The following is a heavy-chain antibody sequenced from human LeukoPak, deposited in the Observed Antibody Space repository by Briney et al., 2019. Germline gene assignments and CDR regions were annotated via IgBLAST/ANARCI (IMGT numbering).Heavy chain of an antibody. Sequence: SETLSLTCAVYGGSFSGYYWSWIRQPPGKGLEWIGEINHSGSTNYNPSLKSRVTMSVDTSKNQFSLKLSSVTAADTAVYYCARPSYGSGSTFDYWGQGTLVTVSS. V-gene: IGHV4-34*01. D-gene: IGHD3-10*01. J-gene: IGHJ4*02. CDR1: GGSFSGYY. CDR2: INHSGST. CDR3: ARPSYGSGSTFDY.